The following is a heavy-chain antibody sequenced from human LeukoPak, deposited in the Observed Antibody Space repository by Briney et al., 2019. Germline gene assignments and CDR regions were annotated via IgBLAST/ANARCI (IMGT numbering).Heavy chain of an antibody. CDR2: IRGNCET. CDR1: GLSFSTFA. CDR3: ARASWVSSTDAVR. D-gene: IGHD3-16*01. Sequence: GGSLRLSCAASGLSFSTFAMSWVRQGPARGLEWVSSIRGNCETFYADSVKGRFTLSSDSSRNTVYLQLNNLRVEDTAIYYCARASWVSSTDAVRWGQGTLVTVSS. V-gene: IGHV3-23*01. J-gene: IGHJ4*02.